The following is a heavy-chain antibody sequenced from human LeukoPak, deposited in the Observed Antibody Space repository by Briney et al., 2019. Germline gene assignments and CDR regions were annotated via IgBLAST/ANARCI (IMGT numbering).Heavy chain of an antibody. V-gene: IGHV1-18*01. Sequence: ASVKVSCKASGYTFTSYGISWVRQAPGQGLEWMGWISAYNGNTNYAQKFQGRVTMTTDTSTSTAYMGLRSLRSDDTAVYYCASDFWSGYYRPYYYGMDVWGQGTTVTVSS. D-gene: IGHD3-3*01. CDR3: ASDFWSGYYRPYYYGMDV. CDR1: GYTFTSYG. CDR2: ISAYNGNT. J-gene: IGHJ6*02.